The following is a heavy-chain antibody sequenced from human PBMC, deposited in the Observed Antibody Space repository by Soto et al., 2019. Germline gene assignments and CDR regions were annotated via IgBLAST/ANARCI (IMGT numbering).Heavy chain of an antibody. V-gene: IGHV4-30-2*01. CDR1: RGSISSGGYS. CDR2: IYHRGRT. Sequence: PSETLSLPCAVPRGSISSGGYSWSWIRQPPGKGLEWIGYIYHRGRTYCNQARKRRVTISVDRCKDQFSLKLSSVTAGHTAVYYCARGVLLWFGELSPWVDTWGQGILVTVST. J-gene: IGHJ5*02. CDR3: ARGVLLWFGELSPWVDT. D-gene: IGHD3-10*01.